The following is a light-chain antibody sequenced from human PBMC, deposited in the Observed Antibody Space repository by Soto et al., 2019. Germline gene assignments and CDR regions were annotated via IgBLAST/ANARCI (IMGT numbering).Light chain of an antibody. CDR1: QSIGSSY. Sequence: ENVLTQSPGTLSLSPGERATLSCRASQSIGSSYLAWYQQKPGHAPRLIIYGTSNRATGIPDRFSGSGSGTDFTRTISRLEPEDVAVYYCQHFGSSWLTFGQGTKVDIK. CDR2: GTS. CDR3: QHFGSSWLT. J-gene: IGKJ1*01. V-gene: IGKV3-20*01.